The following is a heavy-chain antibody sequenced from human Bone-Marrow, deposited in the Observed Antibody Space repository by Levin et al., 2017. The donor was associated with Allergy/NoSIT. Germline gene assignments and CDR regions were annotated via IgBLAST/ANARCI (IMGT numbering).Heavy chain of an antibody. CDR3: AKGAGWVAGAVALI. CDR1: GFTFNSYA. Sequence: PGGSLRLSCAASGFTFNSYALSWVRQAPGKGLEWVSAISGSGSSTYYADSVKGRFTISRDNSKTTLYLQMNSRRAEDTAVDYCAKGAGWVAGAVALIWGQGTLVTVSS. V-gene: IGHV3-23*01. J-gene: IGHJ4*02. CDR2: ISGSGSST. D-gene: IGHD6-19*01.